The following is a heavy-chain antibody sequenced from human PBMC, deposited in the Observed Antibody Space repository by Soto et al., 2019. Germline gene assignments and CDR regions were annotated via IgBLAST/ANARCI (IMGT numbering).Heavy chain of an antibody. Sequence: PGGSLRLSCAASGFTFSDYSMSWVRQAPGKGLEWVSGIRARGDNIFYTDSVEGRFTISRDNSRNMLYLHMSGLRAEDTALYYCAKDFWVNSDHDFVSPFDLGGRRTVVNVSS. V-gene: IGHV3-23*01. D-gene: IGHD5-12*01. CDR1: GFTFSDYS. CDR2: IRARGDNI. CDR3: AKDFWVNSDHDFVSPFDL. J-gene: IGHJ4*02.